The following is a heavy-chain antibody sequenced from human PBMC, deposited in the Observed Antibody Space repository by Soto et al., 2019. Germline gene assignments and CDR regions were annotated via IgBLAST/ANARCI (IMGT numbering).Heavy chain of an antibody. V-gene: IGHV4-31*03. Sequence: SETLSLTCTVSGGSISSGGYYWSWIRQHPGKGLEWIGYIYYSGSTYYNPSLKSRVTISVDTSKNQFSLKLSSVTAADTAVYHCARGYYYDSSPTDYFDYWGQGTLVTVSS. CDR2: IYYSGST. D-gene: IGHD3-22*01. CDR1: GGSISSGGYY. J-gene: IGHJ4*02. CDR3: ARGYYYDSSPTDYFDY.